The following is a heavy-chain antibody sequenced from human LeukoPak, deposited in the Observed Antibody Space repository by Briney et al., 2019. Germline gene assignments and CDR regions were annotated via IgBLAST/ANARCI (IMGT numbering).Heavy chain of an antibody. CDR1: GGSISSYY. J-gene: IGHJ4*02. CDR3: ARDQSSGWYSY. V-gene: IGHV4-59*01. CDR2: IYYSGST. D-gene: IGHD6-19*01. Sequence: PSETLSLTCTVSGGSISSYYWSWIRQPPGKGLEWIGYIYYSGSTNYNPSLKSRVTISVDTSKNQFSLKLSSVTAADTAVYYCARDQSSGWYSYWGQGTLVTVSS.